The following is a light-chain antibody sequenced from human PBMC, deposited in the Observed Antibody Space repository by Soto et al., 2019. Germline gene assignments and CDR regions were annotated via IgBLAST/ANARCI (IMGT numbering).Light chain of an antibody. J-gene: IGLJ3*02. CDR1: SGHSSFA. CDR2: LNSDGSH. V-gene: IGLV4-69*01. CDR3: QTWGTGLKV. Sequence: QSVLTQSPSASASLGASVKLTCTLSSGHSSFAIAWHQQQPEKGPRYLMKLNSDGSHSKGDGIPDRFSGSSSGVERYLIISSLQSEDEADYYCQTWGTGLKVFGGGPKLNVL.